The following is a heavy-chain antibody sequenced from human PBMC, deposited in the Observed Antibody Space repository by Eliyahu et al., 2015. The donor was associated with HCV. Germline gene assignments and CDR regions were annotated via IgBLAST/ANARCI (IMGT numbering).Heavy chain of an antibody. J-gene: IGHJ5*02. CDR3: ASGGGGIAVAGTGGWFDP. Sequence: QVQLQESGPGLVKASETLSLTCTVSGGSITTYYWSWIRQPPGKGLEWIGYIHYSGSTNYNPSLKSRVTMSVDTSKNQFSLNLTSVTAADTAVYYCASGGGGIAVAGTGGWFDPWGQGTLVTVSS. CDR1: GGSITTYY. CDR2: IHYSGST. D-gene: IGHD6-19*01. V-gene: IGHV4-59*01.